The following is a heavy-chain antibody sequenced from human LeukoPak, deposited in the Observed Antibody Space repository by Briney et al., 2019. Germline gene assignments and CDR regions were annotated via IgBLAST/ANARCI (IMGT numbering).Heavy chain of an antibody. CDR2: ISGSGNST. CDR3: AKAVGRCSGGNCEFWAYFDF. CDR1: RFTFSSYA. D-gene: IGHD2-15*01. J-gene: IGHJ4*02. V-gene: IGHV3-23*01. Sequence: PGGSLRLSCAASRFTFSSYAMSWVRQAPGKGLEWVSAISGSGNSTYYADSVKGRFTISRDNSTNTLYLQMNSLRAEDTAVYYCAKAVGRCSGGNCEFWAYFDFWGQGTLVTVSS.